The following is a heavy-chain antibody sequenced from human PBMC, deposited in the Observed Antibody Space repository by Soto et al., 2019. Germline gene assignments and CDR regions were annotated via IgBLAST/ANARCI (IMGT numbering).Heavy chain of an antibody. J-gene: IGHJ6*02. CDR3: ASIRANTYFYGMDV. Sequence: QVQLVQSGAEVKKPGSSVKVSCKASGGTFSSYAISWVRQAPGQGLEWMGGIIPIFGTADYAQKFQGSVTITADEATRAAYMELSSLRSEDTAVYYCASIRANTYFYGMDVWGQGTTVTVSS. CDR1: GGTFSSYA. CDR2: IIPIFGTA. D-gene: IGHD3-10*01. V-gene: IGHV1-69*12.